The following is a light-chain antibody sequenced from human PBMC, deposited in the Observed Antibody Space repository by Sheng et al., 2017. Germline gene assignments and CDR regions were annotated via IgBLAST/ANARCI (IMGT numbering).Light chain of an antibody. CDR1: QSLLHSNGYNY. J-gene: IGKJ2*01. CDR2: LGS. Sequence: DIVMTQSPLSLPVTPGEPASISCRSSQSLLHSNGYNYLDWYLQKPGQSPQVLISLGSNRASGVPDRFSGSGSGTDFTLKISRVEAEDVGVYYCMQALQTPRTFGQGTKL. V-gene: IGKV2-28*01. CDR3: MQALQTPRT.